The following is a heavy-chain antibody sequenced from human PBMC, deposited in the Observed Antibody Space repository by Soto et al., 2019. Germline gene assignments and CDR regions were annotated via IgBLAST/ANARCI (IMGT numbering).Heavy chain of an antibody. CDR1: GYTFTSYD. CDR2: MNPNSGNT. V-gene: IGHV1-8*01. D-gene: IGHD6-13*01. Sequence: QVQLVQSGAEVKKPGASEKVSCKASGYTFTSYDINWVRQATGQGLEWMGWMNPNSGNTGYAQKFQARVTMTRNTSISTAYMELSSLRSEDTAVYYCARDLSRGTSLAAAGTYYYYYMDVWGKGTTVTVSS. J-gene: IGHJ6*03. CDR3: ARDLSRGTSLAAAGTYYYYYMDV.